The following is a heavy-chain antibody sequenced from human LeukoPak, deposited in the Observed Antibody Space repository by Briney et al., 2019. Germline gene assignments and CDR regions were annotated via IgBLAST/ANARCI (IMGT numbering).Heavy chain of an antibody. Sequence: PSETLSLTCTVSGYSISSGHYWGWIRQPPGKGLEWIGSIYHSGSTYQNPSLKSRVTTSVDTSKNQFSLKLSSVTAADTAVYYCARRVLWAFDIWGQGTMVTVSS. V-gene: IGHV4-38-2*02. CDR1: GYSISSGHY. CDR3: ARRVLWAFDI. J-gene: IGHJ3*02. CDR2: IYHSGST.